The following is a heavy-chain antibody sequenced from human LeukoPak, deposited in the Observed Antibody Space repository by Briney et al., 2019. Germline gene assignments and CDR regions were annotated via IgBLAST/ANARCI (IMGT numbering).Heavy chain of an antibody. CDR2: IYYSGST. J-gene: IGHJ2*01. CDR3: ARVLKTGETGYYFDL. D-gene: IGHD3-9*01. CDR1: GGSIRSYY. Sequence: KPSETLSLTCTVSGGSIRSYYWSWIRQPPGKGLECIGYIYYSGSTNYNPSLKSRVTITVDTSKNQFSLKLSSVTAADTAVYYCARVLKTGETGYYFDLWGRGTPVTVSS. V-gene: IGHV4-59*01.